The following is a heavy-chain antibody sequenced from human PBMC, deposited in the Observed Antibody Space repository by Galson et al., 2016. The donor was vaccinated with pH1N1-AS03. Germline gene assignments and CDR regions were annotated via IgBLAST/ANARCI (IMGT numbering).Heavy chain of an antibody. Sequence: SLRLSCAASGFSFSDYSMDWVRQTPGRGLEWLSFISTSGTTIYYADSVKGRFTISRDNAKNSLYLQMNSLRPEDTAVYYCSRGRYGDYESGYYYGMDVWSQGTTVTVSS. J-gene: IGHJ6*02. V-gene: IGHV3-48*04. D-gene: IGHD4-17*01. CDR1: GFSFSDYS. CDR3: SRGRYGDYESGYYYGMDV. CDR2: ISTSGTTI.